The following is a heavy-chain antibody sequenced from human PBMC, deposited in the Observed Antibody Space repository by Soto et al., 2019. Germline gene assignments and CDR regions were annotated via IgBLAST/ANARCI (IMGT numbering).Heavy chain of an antibody. CDR3: ARDRRYYDSSGFLL. V-gene: IGHV4-31*03. CDR2: IYYSGST. D-gene: IGHD3-22*01. Sequence: QVQLQESGPGLVKPSQTLSLTCTVSGGSISSVGYYWSWIRQHPGKGLEWIGYIYYSGSTYYNPSLKSRVTISVDTSKNQFSMKLSSVTAADTAVYYCARDRRYYDSSGFLLWGQGTLVTVSS. CDR1: GGSISSVGYY. J-gene: IGHJ4*02.